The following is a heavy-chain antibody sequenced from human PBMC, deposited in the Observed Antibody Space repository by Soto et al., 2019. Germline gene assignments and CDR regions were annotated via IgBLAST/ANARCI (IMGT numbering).Heavy chain of an antibody. Sequence: PGGSLRLSCAASGFTFSSYAMRWVRQAPGKGLEWVSAISGSGGSTYYADSVKGRFTISRDNSKNTLYLQMNSLRAEDTAVYYCAKDHRPKLRFFEWLLLFDYWGQGTLVTVSS. CDR3: AKDHRPKLRFFEWLLLFDY. CDR2: ISGSGGST. D-gene: IGHD3-3*01. V-gene: IGHV3-23*01. J-gene: IGHJ4*02. CDR1: GFTFSSYA.